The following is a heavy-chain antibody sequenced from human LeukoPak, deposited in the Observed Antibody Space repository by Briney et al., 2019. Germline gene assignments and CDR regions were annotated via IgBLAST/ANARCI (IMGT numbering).Heavy chain of an antibody. Sequence: GGSLRLSCAASAFTFSRDDMAWVRQPPGKRPEWISSISGIGAGTHYIDSVRGRFIISRDNSKNTVYLQMNSLRAEDTAIYYCAREDSSMVLSLDYWGQGTLVTVSS. CDR2: ISGIGAGT. D-gene: IGHD5-18*01. CDR3: AREDSSMVLSLDY. CDR1: AFTFSRDD. J-gene: IGHJ4*02. V-gene: IGHV3-23*01.